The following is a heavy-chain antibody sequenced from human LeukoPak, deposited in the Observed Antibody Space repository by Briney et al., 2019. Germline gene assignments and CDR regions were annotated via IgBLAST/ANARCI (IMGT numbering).Heavy chain of an antibody. CDR3: ARVGGYCSSTSCYGGIDP. CDR2: IYYSGST. J-gene: IGHJ5*02. Sequence: SETLSLTCTVSGGSISSYYWSWIRQPPGKGLEWIGYIYYSGSTNYNPSLKSRVTISVDTSKNQFSLKLSSVTAADTAVHYCARVGGYCSSTSCYGGIDPWGQGTLVTVSS. D-gene: IGHD2-2*01. V-gene: IGHV4-59*01. CDR1: GGSISSYY.